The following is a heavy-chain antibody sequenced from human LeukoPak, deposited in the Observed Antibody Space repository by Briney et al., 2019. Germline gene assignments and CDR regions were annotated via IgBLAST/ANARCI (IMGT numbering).Heavy chain of an antibody. J-gene: IGHJ4*02. D-gene: IGHD3-10*01. Sequence: AGVSLRLSCAASGFTFSNYALSWVRQAPGKGLEWVSTISGSGGTTYYADSVKGRSTISRDNPKNTLYLQLSSLRAEDTAVYYCASLWFGELLDSWGQGTLVTVSS. CDR1: GFTFSNYA. V-gene: IGHV3-23*01. CDR3: ASLWFGELLDS. CDR2: ISGSGGTT.